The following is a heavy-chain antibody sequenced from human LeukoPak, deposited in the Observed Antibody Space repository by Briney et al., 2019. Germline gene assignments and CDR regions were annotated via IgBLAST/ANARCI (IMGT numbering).Heavy chain of an antibody. CDR1: GXTISXXX. CDR3: ARHRGYSSSSPVDY. Sequence: TXXVXGXTISXXXWSWXXQPXGXXXXXXGYIYYSGSTNYNPSLKSRVTISVDTSKNQFSLKLSSVTAADTAVYYCARHRGYSSSSPVDYWGQGTLVTVSS. J-gene: IGHJ4*02. V-gene: IGHV4-59*08. D-gene: IGHD6-13*01. CDR2: IYYSGST.